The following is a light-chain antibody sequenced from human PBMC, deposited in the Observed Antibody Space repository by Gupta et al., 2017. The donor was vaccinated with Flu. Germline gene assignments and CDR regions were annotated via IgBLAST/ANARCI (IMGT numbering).Light chain of an antibody. CDR2: KAS. J-gene: IGKJ2*03. V-gene: IGKV1-5*03. CDR3: QQYNSYSSS. Sequence: DIQMTQSPSTLSASVGDRVTITCRASQSISNWLAWYQQKPGKVPKLLIYKASSLESGVPSRFSGSGSGTEFTLTISSLQPDDFATYYCQQYNSYSSSFGQGTKLEIK. CDR1: QSISNW.